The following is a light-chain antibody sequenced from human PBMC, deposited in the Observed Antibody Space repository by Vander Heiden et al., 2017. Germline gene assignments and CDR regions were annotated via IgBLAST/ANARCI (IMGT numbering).Light chain of an antibody. CDR1: SSNNGSNT. V-gene: IGLV1-44*01. J-gene: IGLJ1*01. Sequence: SVLTHPPSASGTPGQRAPISFSGSSSNNGSNTVNWYQQLPGTAPKLLIYGNNQRPPGVPDRFSGSKSGTSASLAISGLQSEDEADYYCAAWEDSLNGSYVFGTGTKVTVL. CDR2: GNN. CDR3: AAWEDSLNGSYV.